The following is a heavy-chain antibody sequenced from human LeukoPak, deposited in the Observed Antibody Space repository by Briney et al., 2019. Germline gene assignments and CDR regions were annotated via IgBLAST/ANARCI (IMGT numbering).Heavy chain of an antibody. CDR1: GGFISSYY. D-gene: IGHD6-19*01. J-gene: IGHJ4*02. Sequence: SETLSLTCTVSGGFISSYYLSWIRQPPGKGLEWIGYIYYSWSTNYNPSLKSRVTISVDTSKNQFSLKLSSVTAADTAVYYCARDRGLAFDYWGQGTLVTVSS. V-gene: IGHV4-59*01. CDR3: ARDRGLAFDY. CDR2: IYYSWST.